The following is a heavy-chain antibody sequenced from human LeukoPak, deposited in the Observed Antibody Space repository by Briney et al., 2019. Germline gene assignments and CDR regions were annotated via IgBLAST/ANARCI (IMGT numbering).Heavy chain of an antibody. Sequence: PSETLSLTCAVYGGSFSGYYWSWIRQPPGKGLEWIGEINHSGSTNYNPSLKSRVTISVDTSKNQFSLKLSSVTAADTAVYYCARDNSAAAFDYWGQGTLVTVSS. D-gene: IGHD2-2*01. V-gene: IGHV4-34*01. CDR1: GGSFSGYY. J-gene: IGHJ4*02. CDR3: ARDNSAAAFDY. CDR2: INHSGST.